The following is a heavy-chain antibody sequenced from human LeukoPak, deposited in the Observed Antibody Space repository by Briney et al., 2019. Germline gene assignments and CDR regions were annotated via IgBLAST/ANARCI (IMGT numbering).Heavy chain of an antibody. V-gene: IGHV3-48*02. J-gene: IGHJ6*02. D-gene: IGHD6-19*01. CDR1: GFTVSSNY. CDR2: ISSSSSTI. CDR3: ARDSIKWLVRRRYYGMDV. Sequence: PGGSLRLSCAASGFTVSSNYMSWVRQAPGKGLEWVSYISSSSSTIYYADSVKGRFTISRDNAKNSLYLQMNSLRDEDTAVYYCARDSIKWLVRRRYYGMDVWGQGTTVTVSS.